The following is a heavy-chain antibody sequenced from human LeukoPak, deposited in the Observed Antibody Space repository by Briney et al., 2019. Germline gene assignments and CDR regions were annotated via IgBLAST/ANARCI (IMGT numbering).Heavy chain of an antibody. CDR3: ARTINRDGYNALNY. CDR1: GYTFTTYY. D-gene: IGHD5-24*01. V-gene: IGHV1-46*01. J-gene: IGHJ4*02. CDR2: INPSGGST. Sequence: ASVKVSCKASGYTFTTYYIHWVRQAPGQGLEWMGVINPSGGSTTYAQKFQGRVTMTRDTSTSTVYMELSSLRSEDTAVYYCARTINRDGYNALNYWGQGTLVTVSS.